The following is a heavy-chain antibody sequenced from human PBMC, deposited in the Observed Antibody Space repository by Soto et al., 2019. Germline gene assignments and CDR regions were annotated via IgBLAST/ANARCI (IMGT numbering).Heavy chain of an antibody. CDR1: GFTFSTYG. Sequence: GGSLRLSCAASGFTFSTYGMHWVRQVPGKGLEWVALIWYDGGYEYYADSVKGRFTISRDNSKNTLYLQMNSLRAEDTALYYCARARDSMVTTALDYWGQGTLVTVSS. V-gene: IGHV3-33*01. J-gene: IGHJ4*02. CDR3: ARARDSMVTTALDY. CDR2: IWYDGGYE. D-gene: IGHD4-17*01.